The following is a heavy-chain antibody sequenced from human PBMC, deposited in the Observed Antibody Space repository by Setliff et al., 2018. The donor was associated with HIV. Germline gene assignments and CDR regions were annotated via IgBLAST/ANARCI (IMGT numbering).Heavy chain of an antibody. Sequence: LRLSCAASGFAFNEFWVSWARQAPGKGLEWVANIDEHGDKKYYVGSLKGRFTISRDNAKKSVHLQMNSLRADDTAVYYCAALTLRTNAAYGVISTRFDPWGQGTLVTVSS. J-gene: IGHJ5*02. D-gene: IGHD2-8*01. CDR1: GFAFNEFW. V-gene: IGHV3-7*03. CDR3: AALTLRTNAAYGVISTRFDP. CDR2: IDEHGDKK.